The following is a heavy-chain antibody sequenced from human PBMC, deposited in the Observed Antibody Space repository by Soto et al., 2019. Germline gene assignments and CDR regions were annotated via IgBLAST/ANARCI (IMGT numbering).Heavy chain of an antibody. CDR2: IYYSGST. Sequence: SETLSLTCTVSGGSISSSSYYWGWIRQPPGKGLEWIGSIYYSGSTYYNPSLKSRVTISVDTSKNQFSLKLSSVTAADTAVYYCARSRVVVTAIDGMDVWGQGTTVTVSS. D-gene: IGHD2-21*02. CDR3: ARSRVVVTAIDGMDV. CDR1: GGSISSSSYY. V-gene: IGHV4-39*01. J-gene: IGHJ6*02.